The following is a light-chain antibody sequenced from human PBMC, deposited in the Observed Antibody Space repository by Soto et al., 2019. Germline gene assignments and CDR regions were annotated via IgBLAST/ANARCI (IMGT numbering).Light chain of an antibody. CDR1: QSVSSNY. CDR2: GAS. CDR3: QQYGTSLIT. V-gene: IGKV3-20*01. J-gene: IGKJ5*01. Sequence: EIVLTQSPGTLSLSPGERATLSCRASQSVSSNYLAWYQQKPGQAPRLLIYGASSRATGIPDRFSGSGSGTDFTLTISRLEPEEFAVYYCQQYGTSLITFGQGTRLEI.